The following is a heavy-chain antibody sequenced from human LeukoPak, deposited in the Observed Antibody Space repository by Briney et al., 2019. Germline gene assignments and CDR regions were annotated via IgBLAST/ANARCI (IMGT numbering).Heavy chain of an antibody. J-gene: IGHJ6*02. V-gene: IGHV4-39*01. CDR3: ARHRPSLVPAATSKDYYYYYGMDV. Sequence: SETLSLTCAVYGGSFSGYYWGWIRQPPGKGLEWIGSIYYSGSTYYNPSLKSRVTISVDTSKNQFSLKLSSVTAADTAVYYCARHRPSLVPAATSKDYYYYYGMDVWGQGTTVTVSS. CDR2: IYYSGST. D-gene: IGHD2-2*01. CDR1: GGSFSGYY.